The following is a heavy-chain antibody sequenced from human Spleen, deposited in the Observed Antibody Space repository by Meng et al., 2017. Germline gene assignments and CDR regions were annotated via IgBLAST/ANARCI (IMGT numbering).Heavy chain of an antibody. V-gene: IGHV3-38-3*01. CDR1: GFTFSSCG. Sequence: GESLKISCAASGFTFSSCGMTWVRQAPGKGLEWVSTISGDRTYYADSRKGRFTISRDNSKNTLHLQMNSLRAEDTPVYYCGATDSSGYYSDYFDYWGQGTLVTVSS. CDR2: ISGDRT. CDR3: GATDSSGYYSDYFDY. J-gene: IGHJ4*02. D-gene: IGHD3-22*01.